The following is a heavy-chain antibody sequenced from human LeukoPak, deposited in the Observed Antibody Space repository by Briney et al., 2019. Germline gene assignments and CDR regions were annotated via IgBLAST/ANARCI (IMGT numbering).Heavy chain of an antibody. CDR1: GFTFSSHS. CDR3: AKTMGSYGYDY. CDR2: ISSSSSTI. V-gene: IGHV3-48*01. Sequence: PGGSLRLSCAASGFTFSSHSMNWVRQAPGKGLEWVSYISSSSSTIYYADSVKGRFTISRDNAKNSLYLQMNSLRAEDTAVYYCAKTMGSYGYDYWGQGTLVTVSS. J-gene: IGHJ4*02. D-gene: IGHD5-18*01.